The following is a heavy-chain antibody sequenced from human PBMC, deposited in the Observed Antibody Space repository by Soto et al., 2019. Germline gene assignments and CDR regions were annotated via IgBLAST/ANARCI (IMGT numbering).Heavy chain of an antibody. Sequence: SETLSLTCTVSGGSISSYYWSWIRQPPGKGLEWIGYIYYSGSTNYNPSLKSRVTISVDTSKNQFSLKLSSVTAADTAVYYCARRRIAVAHLDYWGQGTLVTVSS. V-gene: IGHV4-59*12. D-gene: IGHD6-19*01. CDR3: ARRRIAVAHLDY. J-gene: IGHJ4*02. CDR2: IYYSGST. CDR1: GGSISSYY.